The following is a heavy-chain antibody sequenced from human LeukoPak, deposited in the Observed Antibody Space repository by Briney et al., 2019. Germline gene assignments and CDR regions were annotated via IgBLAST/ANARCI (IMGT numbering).Heavy chain of an antibody. J-gene: IGHJ4*02. Sequence: SETLSLTCTVCGGSISSYYWSWIRQPPGKGLEWIGYIYYSGSTNYNPSLKSRVTISVDTSKNQFSLKLSSVTAADTAVYYCASFYYDSSGYHSRYFDYWGQGTLVTVSS. V-gene: IGHV4-59*01. CDR3: ASFYYDSSGYHSRYFDY. D-gene: IGHD3-22*01. CDR2: IYYSGST. CDR1: GGSISSYY.